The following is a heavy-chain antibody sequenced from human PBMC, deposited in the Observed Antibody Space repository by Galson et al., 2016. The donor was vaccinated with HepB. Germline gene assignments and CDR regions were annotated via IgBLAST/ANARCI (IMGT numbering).Heavy chain of an antibody. V-gene: IGHV3-30-3*01. CDR1: GFTFSSYA. J-gene: IGHJ6*02. D-gene: IGHD1-7*01. CDR3: ARKELYYYYYGMDV. Sequence: SLRLSCAASGFTFSSYAMHWVRQAPGKGLEWVAVISYDGSNKYYADSVKGRFTISRDNSKNTLYLQMNSLRTEDTAVYYCARKELYYYYYGMDVWGQGTTV. CDR2: ISYDGSNK.